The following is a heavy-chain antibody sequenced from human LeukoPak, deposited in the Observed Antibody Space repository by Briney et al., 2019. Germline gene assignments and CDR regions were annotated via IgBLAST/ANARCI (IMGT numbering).Heavy chain of an antibody. D-gene: IGHD1-26*01. CDR3: GRGAGGSYYLDY. V-gene: IGHV3-48*02. CDR1: GFTFSSYS. CDR2: ISGSSSTI. Sequence: GVSLRLSCAASGFTFSSYSMNWVRQAPGKGLEWVSYISGSSSTIYYADSVKGRFTISRDNAKNTLYLQMNSLRDEDTAVYYCGRGAGGSYYLDYWGQGALVTVSS. J-gene: IGHJ4*02.